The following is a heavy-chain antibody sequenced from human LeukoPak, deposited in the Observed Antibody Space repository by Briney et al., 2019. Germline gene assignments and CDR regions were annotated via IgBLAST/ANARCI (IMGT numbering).Heavy chain of an antibody. CDR1: GRSISSYY. V-gene: IGHV4-59*01. Sequence: SETLYLTCTVSGRSISSYYWRWIRQPPGKGLEWIGYIYYSGSTNYNPSLKSRVTISVDTSKNQYSLKLSSVTAADTAVYYCGRAARYFDLWGRGTLVTVSS. CDR3: GRAARYFDL. CDR2: IYYSGST. J-gene: IGHJ2*01.